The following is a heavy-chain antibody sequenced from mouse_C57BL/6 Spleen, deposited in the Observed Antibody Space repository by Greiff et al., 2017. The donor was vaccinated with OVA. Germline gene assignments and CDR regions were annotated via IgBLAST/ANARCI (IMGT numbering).Heavy chain of an antibody. V-gene: IGHV1-69*01. D-gene: IGHD2-4*01. CDR2: IDPSDSYT. J-gene: IGHJ2*01. Sequence: VQLQQPGAELVMPGASVKLSCKASGYTFTSYWMHWVKQRPGQGLEWIGEIDPSDSYTNYNQKFKGKSTLTVDKSSSTAYMQLSSLTSEDSAVYYCARGGLRRGLDYWGQGTTLTVSS. CDR1: GYTFTSYW. CDR3: ARGGLRRGLDY.